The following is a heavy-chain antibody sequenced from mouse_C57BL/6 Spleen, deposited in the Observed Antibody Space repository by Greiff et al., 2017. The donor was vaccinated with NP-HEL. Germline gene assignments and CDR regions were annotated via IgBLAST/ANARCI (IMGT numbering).Heavy chain of an antibody. J-gene: IGHJ1*03. V-gene: IGHV1-81*01. Sequence: QVQLQQSGAELARPGASVKLSCKASGYTFTSYGISWVKQRTGQGLEWIGAIYPRSGNTYYNEKFKGKATLTADKSSSTAYMELRSLTSEDSAVYFCARASSPPLKFEVWGTGTTVTVSS. CDR1: GYTFTSYG. CDR3: ARASSPPLKFEV. D-gene: IGHD1-1*01. CDR2: IYPRSGNT.